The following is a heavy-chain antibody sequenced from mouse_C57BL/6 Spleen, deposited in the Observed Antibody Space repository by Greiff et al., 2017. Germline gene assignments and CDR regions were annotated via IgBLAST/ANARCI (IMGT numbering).Heavy chain of an antibody. J-gene: IGHJ2*01. CDR1: GYSITSGYY. Sequence: DVKLQESGPGLVKPSQSLSLTCSVTGYSITSGYYWNWIRQFPGNKLEWMGYISYDGSNNYNPSLKNRISITRDTSKNQFFLKLNSVTTEDTATYYCARGITTGYFDYWGQGTTLTVSS. CDR2: ISYDGSN. V-gene: IGHV3-6*01. CDR3: ARGITTGYFDY. D-gene: IGHD1-1*01.